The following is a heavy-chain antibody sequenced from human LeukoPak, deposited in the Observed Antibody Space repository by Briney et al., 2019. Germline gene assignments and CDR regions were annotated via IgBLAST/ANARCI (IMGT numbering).Heavy chain of an antibody. CDR3: AREYSSGSYDY. D-gene: IGHD6-19*01. J-gene: IGHJ4*02. CDR1: GGTFSSYA. V-gene: IGHV1-69*13. Sequence: ASVKVSCKASGGTFSSYAISWVRQAPGQGLEWMGGIIPIFGTANYAQKFQGRVTITADESTSTAYMELSRLRSDDTAVYYCAREYSSGSYDYWGQGTLVTVSS. CDR2: IIPIFGTA.